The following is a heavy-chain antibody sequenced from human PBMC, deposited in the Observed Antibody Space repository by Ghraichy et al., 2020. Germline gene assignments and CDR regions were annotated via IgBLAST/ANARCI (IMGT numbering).Heavy chain of an antibody. J-gene: IGHJ5*02. CDR2: IKQDGSEK. CDR3: ERDESRPRYCNVGTGYNSWFHP. CDR1: GFTFSSYW. Sequence: GGSLRLSCAASGFTFSSYWMSWLRQAPGKGLEWVANIKQDGSEKHYVDSVKGRFIISRDNAENSLYLQMNSLRADDTAVYYCERDESRPRYCNVGTGYNSWFHPWGQGTLVTVSS. D-gene: IGHD2-15*01. V-gene: IGHV3-7*03.